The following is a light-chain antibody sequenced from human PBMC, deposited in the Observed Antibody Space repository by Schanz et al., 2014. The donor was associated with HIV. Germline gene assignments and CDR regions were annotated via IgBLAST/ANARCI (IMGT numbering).Light chain of an antibody. CDR3: QQYGSLPIT. J-gene: IGKJ5*01. V-gene: IGKV3D-15*02. CDR1: QSVSSN. Sequence: EIVMTQSPATLSVSPGERATLSCRASQSVSSNFAWYQQKPGQAPRLLIYGASSRATGIPDRFSGSGSGTEFTLTINSLQSEDFAVYYCQQYGSLPITFGQGTRLEIK. CDR2: GAS.